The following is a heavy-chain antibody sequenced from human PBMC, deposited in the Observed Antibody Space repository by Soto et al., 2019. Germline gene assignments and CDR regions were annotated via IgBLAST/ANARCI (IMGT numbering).Heavy chain of an antibody. CDR2: ISSTTNYI. Sequence: LRLSFSASWFTFTIYSINFFRHAPVKGLEWVSSISSTTNYIYYGDSMKGRLTIYRDNAKNSLYLEMNSLRDDDTAVYYCERESEEINSKFDSWGQGTLVTVSS. CDR1: WFTFTIYS. J-gene: IGHJ4*02. D-gene: IGHD1-1*01. CDR3: ERESEEINSKFDS. V-gene: IGHV3-21*06.